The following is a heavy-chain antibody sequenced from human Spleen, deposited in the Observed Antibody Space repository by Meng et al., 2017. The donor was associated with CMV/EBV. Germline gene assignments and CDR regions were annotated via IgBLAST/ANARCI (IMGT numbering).Heavy chain of an antibody. Sequence: YFMPWVRQAPGQGLEWMGGINANSGATEYAKKFHGRVTMTRDTSRSTVYMELRGLTSDDRAMYFCARVVLPLGMPHDDILEGGWFDPWGQGTLVTVSS. CDR2: INANSGAT. CDR1: YF. V-gene: IGHV1-2*02. D-gene: IGHD3-9*01. CDR3: ARVVLPLGMPHDDILEGGWFDP. J-gene: IGHJ5*02.